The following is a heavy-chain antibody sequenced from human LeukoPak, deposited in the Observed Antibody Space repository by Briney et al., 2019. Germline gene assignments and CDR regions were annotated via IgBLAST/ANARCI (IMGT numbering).Heavy chain of an antibody. Sequence: PGRSLRLSCAASGFTFSSYSMNWVRQAPGKGLEWVSSISSSSSYIYYADSVKGRFTISRDNAKSSLYLQMNSLRAEDTAVYYCARDQQWLYYFDYWGQGTLVTVSS. CDR1: GFTFSSYS. CDR3: ARDQQWLYYFDY. CDR2: ISSSSSYI. J-gene: IGHJ4*02. V-gene: IGHV3-21*01. D-gene: IGHD6-19*01.